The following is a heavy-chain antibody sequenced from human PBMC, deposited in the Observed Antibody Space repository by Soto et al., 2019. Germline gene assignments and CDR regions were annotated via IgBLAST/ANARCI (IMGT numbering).Heavy chain of an antibody. CDR2: ISAYNGNT. CDR3: ASYSRPVKDYYYYMDV. D-gene: IGHD6-13*01. CDR1: GYTFTSYG. Sequence: QVPLVQSGAEVKKPGASVKVSCKASGYTFTSYGISWVRQAPGQGLEWMGWISAYNGNTNYAQKLQGRVTMTTDTSTSTAYMELRSLRSDDTAVYYCASYSRPVKDYYYYMDVWGKGTTVTVSS. V-gene: IGHV1-18*01. J-gene: IGHJ6*03.